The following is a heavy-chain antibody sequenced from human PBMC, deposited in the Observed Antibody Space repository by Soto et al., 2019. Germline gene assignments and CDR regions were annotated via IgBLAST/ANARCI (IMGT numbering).Heavy chain of an antibody. CDR1: CYTFTSYG. V-gene: IGHV1-18*01. CDR3: ARDPNDADAFDI. CDR2: ISAYNGNT. Sequence: ASVKVSCKASCYTFTSYGISWVRQAPGQGLEWMGWISAYNGNTNYAQKLQGRVTMTTDTSTSTAYMELRSLRSDDTAVYYCARDPNDADAFDIWGQGTMVPVSS. J-gene: IGHJ3*02.